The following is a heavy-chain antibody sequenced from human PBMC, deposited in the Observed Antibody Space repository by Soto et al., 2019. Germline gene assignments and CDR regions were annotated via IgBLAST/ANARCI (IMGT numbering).Heavy chain of an antibody. J-gene: IGHJ5*02. Sequence: ASVKVSCKTSGYMFPSYGISWVRQAPGQGLEWMGWISTYNGKTKYAQGLQGRVTMTTDTATTTAYMELRSLRSDDTAVYYCARSTTVGTPPSHHWGQGTLVTVSS. CDR2: ISTYNGKT. D-gene: IGHD1-1*01. V-gene: IGHV1-18*04. CDR3: ARSTTVGTPPSHH. CDR1: GYMFPSYG.